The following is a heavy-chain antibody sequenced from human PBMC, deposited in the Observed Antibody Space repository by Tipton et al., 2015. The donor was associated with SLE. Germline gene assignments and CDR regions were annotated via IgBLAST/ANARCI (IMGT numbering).Heavy chain of an antibody. D-gene: IGHD2-21*01. Sequence: TLSLTCTVSGGSISSYYWSWIRQPPGKGLEWIGSIYYSGSTYYNPSLKSRVTISVDTSKNQFSLKLSSVTAADTAVYYCARWGGYCGGDCYSYWGQGTLVTVSS. CDR1: GGSISSYY. CDR2: IYYSGST. J-gene: IGHJ4*02. CDR3: ARWGGYCGGDCYSY. V-gene: IGHV4-59*07.